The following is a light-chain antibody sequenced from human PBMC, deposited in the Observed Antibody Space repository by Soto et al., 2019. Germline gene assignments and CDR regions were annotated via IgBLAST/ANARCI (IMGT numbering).Light chain of an antibody. Sequence: QSAMTQPTSVSGSPGQSITISCTGTRSGLGSYNLVSWYQQHPGKAPKLMIYEGSKRPSGVSNRFAGSKSGNTAALTICGRQAEDEADYYCFTYAGSITFVVFGGGTQLTVL. CDR1: RSGLGSYNL. V-gene: IGLV2-23*01. CDR3: FTYAGSITFVV. J-gene: IGLJ2*01. CDR2: EGS.